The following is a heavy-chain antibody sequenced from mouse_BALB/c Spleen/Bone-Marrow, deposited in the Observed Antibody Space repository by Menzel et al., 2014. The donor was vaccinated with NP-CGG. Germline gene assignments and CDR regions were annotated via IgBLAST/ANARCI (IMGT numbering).Heavy chain of an antibody. CDR2: INPGSGGA. J-gene: IGHJ2*01. Sequence: VKLLESGAELVRPGTSVKVSCKASGYAFTNYLIEWVKQRPGQGLEWIGVINPGSGGANYNEKFKGKATLTADKSSSTAYMQLSSLTSDDSAVYFCAREWTARAVDYWGQGTTLTVSP. V-gene: IGHV1-54*01. CDR3: AREWTARAVDY. D-gene: IGHD3-2*01. CDR1: GYAFTNYL.